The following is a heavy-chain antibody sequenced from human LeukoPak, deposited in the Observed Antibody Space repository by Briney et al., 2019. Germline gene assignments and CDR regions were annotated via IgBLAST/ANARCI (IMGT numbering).Heavy chain of an antibody. CDR3: ARVNSSGYIFDY. Sequence: SETLSLTCTVSGGSVSNGNFYWSWLRQPPGKALEWIGYIYYTGSAYYSPSLEGRVRISVDTSKNQFSVKLNSVTAADTAVYYCARVNSSGYIFDYWGQGTLVTVSS. J-gene: IGHJ4*02. V-gene: IGHV4-61*01. D-gene: IGHD3-22*01. CDR2: IYYTGSA. CDR1: GGSVSNGNFY.